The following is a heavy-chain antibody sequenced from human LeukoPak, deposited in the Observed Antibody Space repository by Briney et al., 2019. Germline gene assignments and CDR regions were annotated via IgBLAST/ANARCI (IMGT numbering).Heavy chain of an antibody. J-gene: IGHJ5*02. Sequence: PSETLSLTCAVYGGSFSGYYWSWIRQPPGKGLEWIGEINHSGSTNYNPSLKSRVTISVDTSKNQFSLKLSSVTAADTAVYYCARGERVGSSSWYRVPGFDPWGQGTLVTVSS. CDR1: GGSFSGYY. V-gene: IGHV4-34*01. D-gene: IGHD6-13*01. CDR2: INHSGST. CDR3: ARGERVGSSSWYRVPGFDP.